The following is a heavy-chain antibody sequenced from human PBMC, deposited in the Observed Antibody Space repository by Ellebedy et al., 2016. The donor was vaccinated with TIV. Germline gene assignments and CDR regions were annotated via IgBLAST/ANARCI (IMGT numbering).Heavy chain of an antibody. Sequence: GESLKISCAASGFTFNLFYMSWVRQAPGKGLEWVASIKLDGSEKYYADSLKGRFTISRDNSTNSRFLQMNSLRAEDTAVYYCAREVGLLWYLDYWGQGTLVTVSS. CDR2: IKLDGSEK. D-gene: IGHD2-21*01. V-gene: IGHV3-7*03. CDR3: AREVGLLWYLDY. CDR1: GFTFNLFY. J-gene: IGHJ4*02.